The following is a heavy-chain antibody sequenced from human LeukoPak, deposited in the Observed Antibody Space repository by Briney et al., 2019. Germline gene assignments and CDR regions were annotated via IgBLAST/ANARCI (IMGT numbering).Heavy chain of an antibody. CDR1: GGSISSGSYY. D-gene: IGHD5-18*01. V-gene: IGHV4-61*02. CDR2: IYTSGST. Sequence: PSQTLSLTCTVSGGSISSGSYYWSWIRQPAGKGLEWIGRIYTSGSTNYNPSLKSRVTISVDTSKNQFSLKPSSVTAADTAVYYCARERDTLIVYFDYWGQGTLVTVSS. J-gene: IGHJ4*02. CDR3: ARERDTLIVYFDY.